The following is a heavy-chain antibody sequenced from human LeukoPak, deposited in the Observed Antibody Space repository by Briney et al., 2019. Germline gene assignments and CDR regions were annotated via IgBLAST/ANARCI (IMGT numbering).Heavy chain of an antibody. Sequence: GGSLRLSCAASGFTFSRYGIHWARQAPGKGLEWVAYIRYDGSNKRYADSVRGRFTISRDNSKNTLYLQMNSLRTEDTALYYCALTRYNWNDYYYYDMDVWGQGTTVTVSS. D-gene: IGHD1-20*01. CDR2: IRYDGSNK. CDR3: ALTRYNWNDYYYYDMDV. CDR1: GFTFSRYG. J-gene: IGHJ6*02. V-gene: IGHV3-30*02.